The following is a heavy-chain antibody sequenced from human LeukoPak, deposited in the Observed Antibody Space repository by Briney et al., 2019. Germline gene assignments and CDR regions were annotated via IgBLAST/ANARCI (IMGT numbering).Heavy chain of an antibody. Sequence: ASVKVSCKVSGYTLTELSMHWVRQAPGKGFEWMGGFDPEDGETIYAQKFQGRVTMTEDTSTDTAYMELSSLRSEDTAVYYCATSIGLYCSGGSCSGWGQGTLVTVSS. CDR3: ATSIGLYCSGGSCSG. D-gene: IGHD2-15*01. J-gene: IGHJ4*02. V-gene: IGHV1-24*01. CDR2: FDPEDGET. CDR1: GYTLTELS.